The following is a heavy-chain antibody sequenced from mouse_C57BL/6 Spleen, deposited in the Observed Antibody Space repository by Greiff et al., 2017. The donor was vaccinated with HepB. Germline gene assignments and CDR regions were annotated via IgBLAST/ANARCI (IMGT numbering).Heavy chain of an antibody. D-gene: IGHD3-2*02. CDR3: ALDSSGRFDY. V-gene: IGHV1-19*01. CDR1: GYTFTDYY. Sequence: EVQLQQSGPVLVKPGASVKMSCKASGYTFTDYYMNWVKQSHGKSLEWIGVINPYNGGTSYNQKFKGKATLTVDKSSSTAYMELNSLTSEDSAVYYCALDSSGRFDYWGQGTTLTVSS. CDR2: INPYNGGT. J-gene: IGHJ2*01.